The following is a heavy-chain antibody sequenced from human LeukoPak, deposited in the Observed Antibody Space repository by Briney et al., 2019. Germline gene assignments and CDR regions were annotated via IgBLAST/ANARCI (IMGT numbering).Heavy chain of an antibody. V-gene: IGHV4-4*07. J-gene: IGHJ5*02. Sequence: SETLSPTCTVSGGSLSSYSWSWIRQPPGKGLEWIGRIYASGSTMYNPSLQSRITISVDTSNNHFSLQLTSVTAADTAVYYCARRMVEARQSSATNWFDTWGQGTLVTASS. CDR2: IYASGST. CDR3: ARRMVEARQSSATNWFDT. D-gene: IGHD3-10*01. CDR1: GGSLSSYS.